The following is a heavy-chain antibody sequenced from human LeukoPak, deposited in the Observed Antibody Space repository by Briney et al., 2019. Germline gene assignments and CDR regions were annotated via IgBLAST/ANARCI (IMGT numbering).Heavy chain of an antibody. D-gene: IGHD6-13*01. CDR2: IIPISGTA. CDR3: ARDPSAYSSSWYQH. J-gene: IGHJ1*01. CDR1: GGTFSSYA. V-gene: IGHV1-69*05. Sequence: SVKVSCKASGGTFSSYAISWVRQAPGQGLEWMGGIIPISGTANYAQKFQGRVTITTDESTSTAYMELSSLRSEDTAVYYCARDPSAYSSSWYQHWGQGTLVTVSS.